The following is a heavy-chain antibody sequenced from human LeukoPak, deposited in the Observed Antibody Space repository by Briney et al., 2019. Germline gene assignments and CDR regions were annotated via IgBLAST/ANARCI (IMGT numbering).Heavy chain of an antibody. V-gene: IGHV4-34*01. CDR3: ARTKKLGSYTSDY. D-gene: IGHD1-26*01. CDR1: GGSFSGYY. CDR2: INHSGST. J-gene: IGHJ4*02. Sequence: PSETLSLTCAVYGGSFSGYYWSWIRQPPGKGLEWIGEINHSGSTNYNPSLKSRVTISVDTSKNQFSLKLSSVTAADTAVYYCARTKKLGSYTSDYWGQGTLVTVSS.